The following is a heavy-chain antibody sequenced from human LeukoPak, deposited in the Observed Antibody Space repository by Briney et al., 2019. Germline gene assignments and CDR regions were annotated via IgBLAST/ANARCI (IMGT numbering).Heavy chain of an antibody. CDR1: GFTVSSND. Sequence: GGSLRLSCFASGFTVSSNDMGWVRQAPGKGLEWVSAIFSGGSTFYADSVTGRFTISRDNSKNTVYLEMNSLRAEDTAVYYCARDLKTSGWYGDFDYWGQGTLVTVSS. CDR2: IFSGGST. D-gene: IGHD6-19*01. CDR3: ARDLKTSGWYGDFDY. V-gene: IGHV3-53*01. J-gene: IGHJ4*02.